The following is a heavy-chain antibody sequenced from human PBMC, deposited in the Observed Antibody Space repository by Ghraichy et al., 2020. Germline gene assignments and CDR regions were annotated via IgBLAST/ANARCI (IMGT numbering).Heavy chain of an antibody. CDR1: GFTFSSYA. Sequence: GGSLRLSCAASGFTFSSYAMTWVRQAPGKGLEWVSSISGSGDKTYYADSVKGRFTISRDNSKDTVYLQVNSLRVEDTAAYFCARARARTVAGTGVYWGQGILDTVSS. CDR2: ISGSGDKT. J-gene: IGHJ4*02. CDR3: ARARARTVAGTGVY. V-gene: IGHV3-23*01. D-gene: IGHD6-19*01.